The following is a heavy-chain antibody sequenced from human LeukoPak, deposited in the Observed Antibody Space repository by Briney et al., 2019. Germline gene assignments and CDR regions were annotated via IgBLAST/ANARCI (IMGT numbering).Heavy chain of an antibody. CDR1: GHTFTGYY. CDR3: ASNLNAHGGWYGNGYFQH. D-gene: IGHD6-19*01. J-gene: IGHJ1*01. Sequence: ASVKVSCKASGHTFTGYYMHWVRQAPGQGLEWMGWINPNSGGTNYAQKFQGRVTMTRDTSISTAYMELSRLRSDDTAVYYCASNLNAHGGWYGNGYFQHWGQGTLVTVSS. CDR2: INPNSGGT. V-gene: IGHV1-2*02.